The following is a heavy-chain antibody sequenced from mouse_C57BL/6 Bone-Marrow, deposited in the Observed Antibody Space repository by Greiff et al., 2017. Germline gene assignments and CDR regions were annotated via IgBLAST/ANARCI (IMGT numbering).Heavy chain of an antibody. Sequence: DVQLQQSGPELVKPGDSVKISCKASGYSFTGYFMNWVMQSHGKSLEWIGRINPYNGDTFYNQKFKGKATLTVDKSSSTAHMELRSLTSEDSAVYYCARGGGLRLFAYWGQGTLVTVSA. CDR1: GYSFTGYF. D-gene: IGHD2-4*01. CDR3: ARGGGLRLFAY. V-gene: IGHV1-20*01. CDR2: INPYNGDT. J-gene: IGHJ3*01.